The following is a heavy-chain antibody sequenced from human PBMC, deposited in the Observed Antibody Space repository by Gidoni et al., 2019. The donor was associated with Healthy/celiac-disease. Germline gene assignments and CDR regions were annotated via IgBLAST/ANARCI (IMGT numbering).Heavy chain of an antibody. CDR3: ARQDCSGGSCYSGYFDY. D-gene: IGHD2-15*01. V-gene: IGHV4-31*11. CDR2: FYYSGST. Sequence: QVQLQESGPGLVKPPQILSRTCAVPCGSIARGGYYRSWTRQHPGKGLECIGYFYYSGSTYYNPSLKSRVTISVDTSQNQFCLKLSSVTAADTAVYYGARQDCSGGSCYSGYFDYWGQGTLVAVSS. J-gene: IGHJ4*02. CDR1: CGSIARGGYY.